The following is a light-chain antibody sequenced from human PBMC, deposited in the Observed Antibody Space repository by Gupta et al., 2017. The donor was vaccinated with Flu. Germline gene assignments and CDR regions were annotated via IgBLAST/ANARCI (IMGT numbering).Light chain of an antibody. V-gene: IGLV3-19*01. Sequence: SSELTPDPAVSVALGQTGRITCHGDSLRNSYASWHQQKPGQAPVLVIYAKNIRPSGIPDRFSGSSSGNTASLTITGAQAEEEADYYCNSRDSTDNHQAVFGGGTKLTVL. CDR3: NSRDSTDNHQAV. CDR2: AKN. CDR1: SLRNSY. J-gene: IGLJ2*01.